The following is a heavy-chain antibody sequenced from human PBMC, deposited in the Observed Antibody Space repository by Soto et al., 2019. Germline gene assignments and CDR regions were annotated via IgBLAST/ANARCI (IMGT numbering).Heavy chain of an antibody. J-gene: IGHJ4*02. Sequence: SETLSLTCTVSGGSISSYYWSWIRQPPGKGLEWIGYIYYSGSTNYNPSLKSRVTISVDTSKNQFSLKLSSVTAADTAVYYCARGSKIQLWPRDFDYWGQGTLVTVSS. CDR2: IYYSGST. D-gene: IGHD5-18*01. V-gene: IGHV4-59*01. CDR1: GGSISSYY. CDR3: ARGSKIQLWPRDFDY.